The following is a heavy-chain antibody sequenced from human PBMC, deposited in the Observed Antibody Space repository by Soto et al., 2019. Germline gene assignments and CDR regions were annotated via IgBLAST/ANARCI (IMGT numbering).Heavy chain of an antibody. V-gene: IGHV3-30-3*01. CDR3: ARGGYSSGWYPYYYFDY. CDR2: ISYDGSNK. CDR1: GFTFSSYA. D-gene: IGHD6-19*01. J-gene: IGHJ4*02. Sequence: QVQLVESGGGVVQPGRSLRLSCAASGFTFSSYAMHWVRQAPGKGLEWVAVISYDGSNKYYADSVKGRFTISRDNSKNTLYLQMHSLRAEDTAVYYCARGGYSSGWYPYYYFDYWGQGPLVTVSS.